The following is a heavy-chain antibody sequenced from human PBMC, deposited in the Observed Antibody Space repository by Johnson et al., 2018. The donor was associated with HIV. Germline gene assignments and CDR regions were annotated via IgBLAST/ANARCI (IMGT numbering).Heavy chain of an antibody. CDR2: ISWNSGSI. Sequence: VPLVESGGGVVQPGRSLRLSCTASGFTFDDYAMHWVRQAPGKGLEWVSGISWNSGSIGYADSVKGRFTISRDNSKNTLYLQMNSLRAEDTAVYYCARDPSPSSYRAFDIWGQGTMVTVSS. D-gene: IGHD5-12*01. J-gene: IGHJ3*02. V-gene: IGHV3-9*01. CDR3: ARDPSPSSYRAFDI. CDR1: GFTFDDYA.